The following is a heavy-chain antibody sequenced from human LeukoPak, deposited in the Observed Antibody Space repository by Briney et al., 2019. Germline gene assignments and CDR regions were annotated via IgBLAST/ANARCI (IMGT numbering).Heavy chain of an antibody. CDR2: ISSSSSTI. V-gene: IGHV3-48*01. CDR1: AFTFSSYS. D-gene: IGHD1-26*01. Sequence: GGSLRLSCATSAFTFSSYSMNWVRQAPGKGLERVSYISSSSSTIYYADSVKGRFTISRDNAKNSLYLQMNSLRAEDTAVYYCAVIVGATLGEVDYWGQGTLVTVSS. CDR3: AVIVGATLGEVDY. J-gene: IGHJ4*02.